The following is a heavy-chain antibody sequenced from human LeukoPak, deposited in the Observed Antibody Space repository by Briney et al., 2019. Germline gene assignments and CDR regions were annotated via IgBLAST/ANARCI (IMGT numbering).Heavy chain of an antibody. Sequence: SETLSLTCAVYGGSFSGYYWSWIRQPPGKGLEWIGEINHSGSTNYNLSLKSRVTISVDTSKNQFSLKLSSVTAADTAVYYCARGSLAIWYDYWGQETLVTVSS. J-gene: IGHJ4*02. D-gene: IGHD3-10*01. CDR3: ARGSLAIWYDY. CDR1: GGSFSGYY. CDR2: INHSGST. V-gene: IGHV4-34*01.